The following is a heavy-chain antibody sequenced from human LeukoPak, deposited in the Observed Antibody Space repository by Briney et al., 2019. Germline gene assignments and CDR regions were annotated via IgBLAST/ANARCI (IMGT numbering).Heavy chain of an antibody. CDR3: ARWDYYDTSAYSGDFDY. CDR2: VNPNSGGT. D-gene: IGHD3-22*01. V-gene: IGHV1-2*02. J-gene: IGHJ4*02. CDR1: GYTFTVYY. Sequence: ASVTVSCKTSGYTFTVYYMHWVRQAPGQGLEWMGWVNPNSGGTKYAQKFQGRVTITRDTSISTVYMELSSLRSDDTAVYYCARWDYYDTSAYSGDFDYWGQGTLVTVSS.